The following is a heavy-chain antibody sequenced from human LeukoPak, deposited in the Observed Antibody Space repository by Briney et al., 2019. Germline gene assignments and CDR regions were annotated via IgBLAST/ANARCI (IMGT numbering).Heavy chain of an antibody. V-gene: IGHV3-48*01. CDR2: ISSSSSTI. J-gene: IGHJ6*02. CDR1: GFTFSSYS. Sequence: GGSLRLSCAASGFTFSSYSMDWVRQAPGKGLEWVSYISSSSSTIYYADSVKGRFTISRDNAKNSLYLQMNSLRAEDTAVYYCARAHEGDFWSGYYRGYYYYGMDVWGQGTTVTVSS. D-gene: IGHD3-3*01. CDR3: ARAHEGDFWSGYYRGYYYYGMDV.